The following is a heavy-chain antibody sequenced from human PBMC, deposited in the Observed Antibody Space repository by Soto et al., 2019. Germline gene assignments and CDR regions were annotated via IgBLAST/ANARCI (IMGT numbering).Heavy chain of an antibody. D-gene: IGHD3-9*01. CDR1: GYTFTSYG. Sequence: GASVKVSCKASGYTFTSYGISWVRQAPGQGLEWMGWISAYNGNTNYAQKLQGRVTMTTDTSTSTAYMELRSLRSDDTAVYYCARDRAYYDLLTGHWEYRGQGSLVSDSS. CDR3: ARDRAYYDLLTGHWEY. CDR2: ISAYNGNT. J-gene: IGHJ4*02. V-gene: IGHV1-18*01.